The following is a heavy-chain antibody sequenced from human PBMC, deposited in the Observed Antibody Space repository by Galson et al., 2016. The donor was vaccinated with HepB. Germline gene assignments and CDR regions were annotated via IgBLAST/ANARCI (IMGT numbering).Heavy chain of an antibody. Sequence: SLRLSCAASGFTFSDYYMSWMRQAPGKGLEWVSYISSSSSYTNYADSVKGRFTISRDNAKNSLFLQMNSLRAEDTAIYYCASLVSWDDSSSWWAYYFDYWGQGALVTVSS. D-gene: IGHD6-13*01. CDR1: GFTFSDYY. CDR3: ASLVSWDDSSSWWAYYFDY. J-gene: IGHJ4*02. CDR2: ISSSSSYT. V-gene: IGHV3-11*06.